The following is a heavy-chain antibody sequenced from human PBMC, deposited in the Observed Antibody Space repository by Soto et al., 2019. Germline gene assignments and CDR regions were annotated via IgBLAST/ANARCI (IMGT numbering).Heavy chain of an antibody. V-gene: IGHV4-59*01. CDR3: ARGPLDIVVVPAAIRVGWFDP. CDR1: GGSISSYY. D-gene: IGHD2-2*02. Sequence: PSETMSLTCTVSGGSISSYYLSWIRTPTGKGLEWIGYIYYSGSTNYNPSLKSRVTISVDTSKNQFSLKLSSVTAADTAVYYCARGPLDIVVVPAAIRVGWFDPWGQGTLVTVSS. J-gene: IGHJ5*02. CDR2: IYYSGST.